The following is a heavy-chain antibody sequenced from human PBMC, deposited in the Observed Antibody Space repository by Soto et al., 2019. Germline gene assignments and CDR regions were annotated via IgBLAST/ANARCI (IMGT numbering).Heavy chain of an antibody. J-gene: IGHJ5*02. Sequence: SETLSLTCAVYGGSFSGYYWSWIRQPRGKGLEWIGEINHSGSTNYNPSLKSRVTISVDTSKNQFSLKLSSVTAADTAVYYCARSGVAVASGSENWFDPWGQGTLVTVSS. CDR3: ARSGVAVASGSENWFDP. CDR1: GGSFSGYY. V-gene: IGHV4-34*01. CDR2: INHSGST. D-gene: IGHD6-19*01.